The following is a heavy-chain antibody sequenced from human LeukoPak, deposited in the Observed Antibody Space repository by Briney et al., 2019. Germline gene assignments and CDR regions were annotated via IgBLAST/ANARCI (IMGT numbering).Heavy chain of an antibody. CDR1: GGSISSYY. CDR3: ATTTIRLGY. V-gene: IGHV4-59*12. D-gene: IGHD1-26*01. Sequence: PSETLSLTCTVSGGSISSYYWSWIRQPPGKGLEWIGYIYYSGSTNYNPSLKSRVTISVDTSKNQFSLKLSSVTAADTAVYYCATTTIRLGYWGQGTLVTVSS. J-gene: IGHJ4*02. CDR2: IYYSGST.